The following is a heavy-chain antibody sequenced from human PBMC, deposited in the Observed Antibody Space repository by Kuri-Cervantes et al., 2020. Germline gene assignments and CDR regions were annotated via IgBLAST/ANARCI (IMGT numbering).Heavy chain of an antibody. CDR1: GGSISSYY. J-gene: IGHJ4*02. V-gene: IGHV4-59*12. CDR2: IYYSGST. CDR3: ARDPYVSGNDY. Sequence: GSLRLTCTVSGGSISSYYWSWIRQPPGKGLEWIGYIYYSGSTNYNPSLKSRVTISVDTSKNQFSLKLSSVTAADTAVYYCARDPYVSGNDYWGQGTLVTVSS. D-gene: IGHD3-10*01.